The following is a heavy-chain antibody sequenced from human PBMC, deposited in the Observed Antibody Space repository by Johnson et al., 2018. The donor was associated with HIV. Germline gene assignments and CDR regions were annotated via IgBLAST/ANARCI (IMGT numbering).Heavy chain of an antibody. V-gene: IGHV3-11*04. CDR3: ARGGDGYNSRFREPFGAFDI. Sequence: QVQLVESGGGLVKPGRSLRLSCAASGFTFSDYYMSWIRQAPGKGLEWVSYISSSGSTIYYADSVKGRFTISRDNAKNSLYLQMNSLRAEDTAVYYCARGGDGYNSRFREPFGAFDIWGQGTMVTVSS. CDR1: GFTFSDYY. CDR2: ISSSGSTI. D-gene: IGHD5-24*01. J-gene: IGHJ3*02.